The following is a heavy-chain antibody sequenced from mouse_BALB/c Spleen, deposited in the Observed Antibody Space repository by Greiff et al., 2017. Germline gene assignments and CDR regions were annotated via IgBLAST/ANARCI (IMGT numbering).Heavy chain of an antibody. D-gene: IGHD2-14*01. J-gene: IGHJ4*01. Sequence: EVQGVESGGGLVKPGGSLKLSCAASGFTFSSYAMSWVRQSPEKRLEWVAEISSGGSYTYYPDTVTGRFTISRDNAKNTLYLEMSSLRSEDTAMYYCHDRYDDAMDYWGQGTSVTVAS. V-gene: IGHV5-9-4*01. CDR3: HDRYDDAMDY. CDR2: ISSGGSYT. CDR1: GFTFSSYA.